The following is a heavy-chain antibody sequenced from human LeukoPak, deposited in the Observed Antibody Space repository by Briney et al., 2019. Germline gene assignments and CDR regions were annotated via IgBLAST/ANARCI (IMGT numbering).Heavy chain of an antibody. D-gene: IGHD4-23*01. CDR3: ARVRAGGNSAYNWFDP. J-gene: IGHJ5*02. V-gene: IGHV4-30-4*01. CDR2: IYYSGST. CDR1: GGSISSGDYY. Sequence: SETLSLTCTVSGGSISSGDYYWSWIRQPPGKGLEWIGCIYYSGSTYYNPSLKSRVTISVDTSKNQFSLKLSSVTAADTAVYYCARVRAGGNSAYNWFDPWGQGTLVTVSS.